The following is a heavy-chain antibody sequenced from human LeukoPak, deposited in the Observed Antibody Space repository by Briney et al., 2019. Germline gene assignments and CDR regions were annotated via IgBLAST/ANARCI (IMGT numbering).Heavy chain of an antibody. J-gene: IGHJ5*02. CDR2: IYHSGST. D-gene: IGHD6-25*01. CDR3: ARDGGRDWFDP. V-gene: IGHV4-38-2*02. CDR1: GYSISSGYY. Sequence: PSETLSLTCAVSGYSISSGYYWGWIRQPPGKGLEWIGSIYHSGSTYYNPSLKSRVTISVATSKNQFSLTLSSVTAADTAVYYCARDGGRDWFDPWGQGTLVTVSS.